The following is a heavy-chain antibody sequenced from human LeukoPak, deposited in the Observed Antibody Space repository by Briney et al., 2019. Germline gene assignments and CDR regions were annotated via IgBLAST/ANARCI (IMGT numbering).Heavy chain of an antibody. Sequence: ASVKVSCKASGYTFTSYGISWVRQAPGQGLEWMGWISAYNGNTNYAQKFQGRVTMTRDTSTSTVYMELSSLRSEDTAVYYCARDRAGYSSSRYYYYGMDVWGQGTTVTVSS. CDR2: ISAYNGNT. V-gene: IGHV1-18*01. J-gene: IGHJ6*02. CDR1: GYTFTSYG. CDR3: ARDRAGYSSSRYYYYGMDV. D-gene: IGHD6-13*01.